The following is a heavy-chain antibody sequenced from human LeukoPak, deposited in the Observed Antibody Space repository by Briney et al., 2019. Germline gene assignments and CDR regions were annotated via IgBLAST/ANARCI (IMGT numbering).Heavy chain of an antibody. Sequence: SVKVSFKASGVTFRIHAIRWVPPAPGPGLEWMGGIIPIFGTANYAQKFQGRVTITADESTSTAYMELSSLRSEDTAVYYCARDRDGYMSWGRGTLVTVSS. CDR2: IIPIFGTA. D-gene: IGHD5-24*01. V-gene: IGHV1-69*01. CDR1: GVTFRIHA. CDR3: ARDRDGYMS. J-gene: IGHJ5*02.